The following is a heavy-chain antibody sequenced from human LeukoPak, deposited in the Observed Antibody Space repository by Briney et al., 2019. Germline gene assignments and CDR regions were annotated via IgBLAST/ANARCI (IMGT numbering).Heavy chain of an antibody. V-gene: IGHV3-30*02. CDR2: IRYDGSNK. D-gene: IGHD4/OR15-4a*01. CDR1: GFTFSSYG. Sequence: GGSLRLSCAASGFTFSSYGMHWVRRAPGKGLEWVAFIRYDGSNKYYADSVKGRFTISRDNSKNTLYLQMNSLRAEDTAVYYCAKGAPEYGGFDYWGQGTLVTVSS. J-gene: IGHJ4*02. CDR3: AKGAPEYGGFDY.